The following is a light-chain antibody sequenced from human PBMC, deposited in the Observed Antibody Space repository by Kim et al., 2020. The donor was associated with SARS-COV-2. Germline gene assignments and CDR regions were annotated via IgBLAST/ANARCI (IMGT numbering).Light chain of an antibody. V-gene: IGLV1-40*01. Sequence: VTIPYTGSRANIGSGYDVNWYQQLPGQAPKLIIFANNNRPSGVPDRISASTSGTSASLAITGLQADDEGTYYCQSFDSGLSVRWVFGGGTKVTVL. J-gene: IGLJ3*02. CDR3: QSFDSGLSVRWV. CDR2: ANN. CDR1: RANIGSGYD.